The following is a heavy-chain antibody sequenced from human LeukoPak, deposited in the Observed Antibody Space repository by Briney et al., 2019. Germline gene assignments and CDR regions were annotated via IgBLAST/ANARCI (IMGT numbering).Heavy chain of an antibody. CDR2: ISSSGRAT. D-gene: IGHD4-17*01. V-gene: IGHV3-48*02. Sequence: GGCLRLSCRCSGFTFGDYVMTWVRRAPGKGLVWVSYISSSGRATYYADSVQGRFTISRDNAKTSLSLQMHSLRDEDTAVYYCARDKGNDYGTYDYWGQGTLVTVSS. CDR1: GFTFGDYV. CDR3: ARDKGNDYGTYDY. J-gene: IGHJ4*02.